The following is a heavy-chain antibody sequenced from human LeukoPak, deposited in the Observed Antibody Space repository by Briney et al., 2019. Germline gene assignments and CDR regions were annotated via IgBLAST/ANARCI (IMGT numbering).Heavy chain of an antibody. CDR3: AILPRYTRDDY. V-gene: IGHV4-59*01. D-gene: IGHD3-16*02. J-gene: IGHJ4*02. CDR2: IYYSGST. CDR1: GGSISSYY. Sequence: SETLSLTCTVSGGSISSYYWSWIRQPPGKGLEWIGYIYYSGSTNYNPSLKSRVTISVDTSKNQFSLKLSSVTAADTAVYYCAILPRYTRDDYWGQGTLVTVSS.